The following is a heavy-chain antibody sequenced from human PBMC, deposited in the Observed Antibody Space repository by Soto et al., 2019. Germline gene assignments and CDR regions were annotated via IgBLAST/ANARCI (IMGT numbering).Heavy chain of an antibody. V-gene: IGHV1-18*01. J-gene: IGHJ4*02. CDR3: ARFEQQLFYFDY. Sequence: ASVKVSCKTSGYTFNTYGINWVRQAPGQGLELMGWISAYDGKTTYAEKFQGRVTMTTDTSTSTAYMELKSLRSDDTAVYYCARFEQQLFYFDYWGQGTLVTVSS. D-gene: IGHD6-13*01. CDR1: GYTFNTYG. CDR2: ISAYDGKT.